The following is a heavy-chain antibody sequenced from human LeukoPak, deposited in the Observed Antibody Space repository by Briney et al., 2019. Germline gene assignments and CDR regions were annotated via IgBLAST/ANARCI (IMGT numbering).Heavy chain of an antibody. Sequence: SETLSLTCTVSGVSISSSYSYWGWIRQPPGMGLEWIGSIYYTGNTYYNASLKSQVSISIDTSKNQFSLKLTSVTAADTAVYYCARPHYDFWSGYPSCFDSWGQGTLVTVSS. CDR1: GVSISSSYSY. CDR3: ARPHYDFWSGYPSCFDS. CDR2: IYYTGNT. V-gene: IGHV4-39*07. J-gene: IGHJ4*02. D-gene: IGHD3-3*01.